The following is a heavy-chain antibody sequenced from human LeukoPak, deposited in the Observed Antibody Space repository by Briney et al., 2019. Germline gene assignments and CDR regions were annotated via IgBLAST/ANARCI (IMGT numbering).Heavy chain of an antibody. CDR2: ISAYSGNT. D-gene: IGHD3-10*01. CDR3: TRGSSSQYFRF. Sequence: ASVKVSCKASGYTFTSYGISWVRQAPGQGLEWMGWISAYSGNTSYAQRFQGRVTMSTEASTNTAYMELTSLRSDDTAIYFCTRGSSSQYFRFWGQGTLVTVSS. V-gene: IGHV1-18*01. CDR1: GYTFTSYG. J-gene: IGHJ1*01.